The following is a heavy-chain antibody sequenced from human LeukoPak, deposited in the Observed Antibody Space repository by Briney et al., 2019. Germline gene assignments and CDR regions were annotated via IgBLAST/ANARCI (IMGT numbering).Heavy chain of an antibody. D-gene: IGHD7-27*01. J-gene: IGHJ4*02. CDR2: ISGYNGNT. V-gene: IGHV1-18*01. Sequence: GASVKVSCKASGYTFNSYGISWVRQAPGQGLEWMGWISGYNGNTNYAQKLQGRVTMTTDTSTTTAYMDLRNLRSDDTAIYYCARESGDILTGEASLTDYWGQGTLVTVPS. CDR3: ARESGDILTGEASLTDY. CDR1: GYTFNSYG.